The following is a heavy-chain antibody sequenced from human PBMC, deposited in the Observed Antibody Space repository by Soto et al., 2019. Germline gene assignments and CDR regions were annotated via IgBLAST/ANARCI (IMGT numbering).Heavy chain of an antibody. CDR2: ISYDGSNK. CDR3: ARDSDYDSRNPSFDI. Sequence: PGGSLRLSCAASGFTFSSYAMHWVRQAPGKGLEWVAVISYDGSNKYYADSVKGRSTISRDNAKNSLYLQMNSLRAEDTAVYYCARDSDYDSRNPSFDIWGQGTMVTVSS. V-gene: IGHV3-30-3*01. J-gene: IGHJ3*02. CDR1: GFTFSSYA. D-gene: IGHD3-22*01.